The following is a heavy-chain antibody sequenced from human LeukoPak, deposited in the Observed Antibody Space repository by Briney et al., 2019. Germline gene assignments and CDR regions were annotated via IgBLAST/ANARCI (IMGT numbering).Heavy chain of an antibody. D-gene: IGHD6-6*01. CDR2: IWYDGSNN. CDR3: AKAYSSSSMADY. V-gene: IGHV3-33*06. Sequence: GGTLTLSCAASGFTFSSYGMHWVCHPPGQGLERVAVIWYDGSNNYYADFVKGRLTTSRDNSKNTLYLQMNSLRAEDTAVYYGAKAYSSSSMADYWGQGTLVTVSS. CDR1: GFTFSSYG. J-gene: IGHJ4*02.